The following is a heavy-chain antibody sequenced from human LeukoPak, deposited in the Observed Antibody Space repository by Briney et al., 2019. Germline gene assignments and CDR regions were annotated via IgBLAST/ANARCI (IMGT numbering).Heavy chain of an antibody. Sequence: GGSLRLSCAASGFTFDDYAMHWVRQAPGKGLEWVSGISWNSGSIGYADSVKGRFTISRDNAKNSLYLQMNSLRAEDTALYYCAKAPRTGFGELLHFDYWGQGTLVIVSS. J-gene: IGHJ4*02. D-gene: IGHD3-10*01. V-gene: IGHV3-9*01. CDR2: ISWNSGSI. CDR1: GFTFDDYA. CDR3: AKAPRTGFGELLHFDY.